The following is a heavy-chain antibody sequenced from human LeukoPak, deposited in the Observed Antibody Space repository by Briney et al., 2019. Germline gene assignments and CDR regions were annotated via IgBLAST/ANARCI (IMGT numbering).Heavy chain of an antibody. Sequence: SETLSLTCTVSGGSISSYYWSWIRQPPGKGLEWIGYIYYSGSTNYNPSLKSRVTISVDTSKNQFSLKLSSVTAADTAVYYCARDSSSSFLGVDYWGQGTLVTVSS. CDR1: GGSISSYY. J-gene: IGHJ4*02. CDR3: ARDSSSSFLGVDY. V-gene: IGHV4-59*01. D-gene: IGHD6-6*01. CDR2: IYYSGST.